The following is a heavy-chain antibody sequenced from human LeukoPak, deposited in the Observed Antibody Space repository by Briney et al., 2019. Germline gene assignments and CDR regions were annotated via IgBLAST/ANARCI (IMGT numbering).Heavy chain of an antibody. D-gene: IGHD3-10*01. CDR1: GFTFSSYA. Sequence: PGGSLRLSCAASGFTFSSYAMHWVRQAPGEGLEYVSAISSNGGSTYYANSVKGRLTISRDNSKNMLYLQMGSLRAEDMAVYYCARAVGSESYHLDYWGQGTLVTVSS. J-gene: IGHJ4*02. V-gene: IGHV3-64*01. CDR3: ARAVGSESYHLDY. CDR2: ISSNGGST.